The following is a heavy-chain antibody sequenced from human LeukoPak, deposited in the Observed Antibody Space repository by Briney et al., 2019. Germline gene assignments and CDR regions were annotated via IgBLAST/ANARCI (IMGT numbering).Heavy chain of an antibody. CDR2: ISWNSGSI. D-gene: IGHD3-22*01. J-gene: IGHJ4*02. Sequence: PGGSLRLSCAAPGFTFDDYAMHWVRQAPGKGLEWVSGISWNSGSIGYADSVKGRFTISGDNAKNSLYLQMNSLRAEDTALYYCAKDKYDSSGYYYGYWGQGTLVTVSS. CDR1: GFTFDDYA. V-gene: IGHV3-9*01. CDR3: AKDKYDSSGYYYGY.